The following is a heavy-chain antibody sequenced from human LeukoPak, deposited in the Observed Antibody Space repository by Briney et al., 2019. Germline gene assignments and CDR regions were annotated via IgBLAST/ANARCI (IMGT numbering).Heavy chain of an antibody. J-gene: IGHJ5*02. CDR1: GYTFTSYD. D-gene: IGHD3-9*01. CDR3: ARAGLRYFDWCS. V-gene: IGHV1-8*01. Sequence: ASVKVSCKASGYTFTSYDINWVRQATGQGLEWMGWMNPNSDNTGYAQKFQGRVTMTRNTSISTAYMELSSLRSEDTAVYYCARAGLRYFDWCSWGQGTLVTVSS. CDR2: MNPNSDNT.